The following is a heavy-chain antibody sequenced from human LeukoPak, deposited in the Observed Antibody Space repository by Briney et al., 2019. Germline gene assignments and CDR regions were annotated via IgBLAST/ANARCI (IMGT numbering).Heavy chain of an antibody. CDR3: ARDAPSLRYFDWLSLDY. CDR2: INPNSGGT. J-gene: IGHJ4*02. Sequence: GASVNVSCKPSGYTFTGYYMHGVRQAPGQGLEWMGWINPNSGGTNYAQKFQGRVTMTRDTSISTAYMELSRLRSDDTAVYYCARDAPSLRYFDWLSLDYWGQGTLVTVSS. D-gene: IGHD3-9*01. V-gene: IGHV1-2*02. CDR1: GYTFTGYY.